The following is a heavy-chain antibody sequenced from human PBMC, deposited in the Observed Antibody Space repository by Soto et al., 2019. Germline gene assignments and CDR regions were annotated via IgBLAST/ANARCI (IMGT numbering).Heavy chain of an antibody. J-gene: IGHJ4*02. CDR2: VWYDGSNK. CDR1: GFTFSSYG. D-gene: IGHD1-26*01. CDR3: ARDNPIYSGSYPGY. Sequence: GGSLRLSCAASGFTFSSYGMHWVRQPPGKGLGWVAVVWYDGSNKYYADSVKGRFTISRDNSKNTLYLQMNSLRAEDTAVYYCARDNPIYSGSYPGYWGQGTLVTVSS. V-gene: IGHV3-33*01.